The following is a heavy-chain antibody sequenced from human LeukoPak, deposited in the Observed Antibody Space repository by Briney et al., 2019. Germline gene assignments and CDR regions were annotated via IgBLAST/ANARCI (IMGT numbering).Heavy chain of an antibody. CDR2: INPNNGGT. CDR1: GYTFTAYY. V-gene: IGHV1-2*02. J-gene: IGHJ4*02. CDR3: ARVSGSGTYYPY. Sequence: ASVTVSCKASGYTFTAYYLHWLRQAPGQGREWMGWINPNNGGTNYAQNFQGRVTMTRDTSISTAYMELSRLISDDTAVYYCARVSGSGTYYPYWGQGTLVTVSS. D-gene: IGHD3-10*01.